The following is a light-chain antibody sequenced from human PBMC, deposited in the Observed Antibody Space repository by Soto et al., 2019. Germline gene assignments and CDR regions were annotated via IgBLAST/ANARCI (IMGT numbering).Light chain of an antibody. CDR3: CSYARMFYV. V-gene: IGLV2-23*01. CDR1: SSDVGSYNL. CDR2: EGS. J-gene: IGLJ1*01. Sequence: QSALTQPASVSWSPGQSITISCTGTSSDVGSYNLVSWYQQHPGKAPKLMIYEGSKRPSGVSNRFSGSKSGNTASLTISGLQAEDEADYYCCSYARMFYVFGTGTKVTVL.